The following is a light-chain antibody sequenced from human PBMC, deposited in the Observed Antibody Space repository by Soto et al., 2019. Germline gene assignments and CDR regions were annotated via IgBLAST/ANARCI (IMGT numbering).Light chain of an antibody. CDR2: GAS. J-gene: IGKJ5*01. Sequence: IVMTQYPATLSVSPGDRATLSCRADQYVSSSVAWYQHKPGQAPRLLIHGASTRATDVPDRFRGSGFGTEFTITITSLHSEDFGVYYCQQYNTWLTFGQGTRLEIK. CDR3: QQYNTWLT. CDR1: QYVSSS. V-gene: IGKV3-15*01.